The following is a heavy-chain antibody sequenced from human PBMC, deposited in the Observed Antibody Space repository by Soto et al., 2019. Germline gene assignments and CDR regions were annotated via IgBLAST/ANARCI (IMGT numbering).Heavy chain of an antibody. J-gene: IGHJ4*02. CDR2: ISAYNGNT. V-gene: IGHV1-18*01. Sequence: QIQLVQSGAEVKKPGASVKVSCKASGYTFSSYHITWVRQAPGQGLEWMGWISAYNGNTNYAQNLQGRVTMTTDPSMSQAYMELRSLSSDDTAVYYCARDLPPVDYRGQGTLVTVSS. CDR1: GYTFSSYH. CDR3: ARDLPPVDY.